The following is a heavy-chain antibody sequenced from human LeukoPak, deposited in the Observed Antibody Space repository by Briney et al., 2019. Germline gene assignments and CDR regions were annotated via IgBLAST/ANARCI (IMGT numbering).Heavy chain of an antibody. CDR2: IYYSGTT. D-gene: IGHD1-26*01. CDR3: ARGRGGRSVSGFDY. V-gene: IGHV4-59*01. J-gene: IGHJ4*01. CDR1: GGSISSYY. Sequence: SETLSLTCTVSGGSISSYYWSWIRQPPGKGLEWIGYIYYSGTTNYNPSLKSRVTISVDTSKNQFSLKLSSVTAADTAVYYCARGRGGRSVSGFDYWGHGTLFTVSS.